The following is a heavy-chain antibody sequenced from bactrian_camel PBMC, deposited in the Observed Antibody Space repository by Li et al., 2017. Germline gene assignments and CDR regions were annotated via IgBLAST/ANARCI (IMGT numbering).Heavy chain of an antibody. J-gene: IGHJ4*01. D-gene: IGHD6*01. V-gene: IGHV3S55*01. CDR3: AAVRQYCSRGLYFRSQFYDD. CDR1: RSIFDSCK. CDR2: ISSDGTT. Sequence: HVQLVESGGGSVQAGGSLKLSCAASRSIFDSCKMVWYRQAPGKERELVSTISSDGTTSYADSVKGRFTISRDNAKNTLYLQMNSLKPEDTGMYYCAAVRQYCSRGLYFRSQFYDDWGQGTQVTVS.